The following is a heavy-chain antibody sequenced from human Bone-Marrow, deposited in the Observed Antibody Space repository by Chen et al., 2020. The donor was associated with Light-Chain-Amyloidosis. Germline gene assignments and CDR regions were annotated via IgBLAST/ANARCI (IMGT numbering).Heavy chain of an antibody. Sequence: EVQLVESGGALVQPGGSLRLSCAASGFTLKTYWRHWVRQPPGGGLVWVARMPTDVTKTVYADSVKGRFTVSRDDAKNTLYLEMNSLRVEDTGLYFCARDRGRFSYNRGGLDSWGQGTLVTVSS. CDR1: GFTLKTYW. D-gene: IGHD3-10*01. V-gene: IGHV3-74*01. CDR3: ARDRGRFSYNRGGLDS. J-gene: IGHJ4*02. CDR2: MPTDVTKT.